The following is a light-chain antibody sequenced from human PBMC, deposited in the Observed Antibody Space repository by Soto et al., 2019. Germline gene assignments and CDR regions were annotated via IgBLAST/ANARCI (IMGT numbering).Light chain of an antibody. CDR2: EVS. J-gene: IGLJ3*02. Sequence: QSALTQRASVSGSPGQSITISCTGTSSDVGSYNLVSWYQQHPGKAPKLMIYEVSKRPSGVSNRFSGSKSGNTASLTISGLQAEDEADYYCCSYAGSSTSWVFGGGTKVTVL. CDR1: SSDVGSYNL. CDR3: CSYAGSSTSWV. V-gene: IGLV2-23*02.